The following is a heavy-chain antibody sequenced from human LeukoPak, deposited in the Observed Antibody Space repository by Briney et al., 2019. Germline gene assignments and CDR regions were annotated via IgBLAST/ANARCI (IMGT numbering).Heavy chain of an antibody. CDR2: IYYSGST. Sequence: SETLSLTSTVSGGSIPSGDYFWTWIRQPPGKALEWIASIYYSGSTYYNPSLKSRVTISIDTSKNQFSLKVSSVTAADTAVYYCASPNGSGYFDYWGQGTLVTVSS. D-gene: IGHD3-3*01. CDR3: ASPNGSGYFDY. CDR1: GGSIPSGDYF. J-gene: IGHJ4*02. V-gene: IGHV4-39*01.